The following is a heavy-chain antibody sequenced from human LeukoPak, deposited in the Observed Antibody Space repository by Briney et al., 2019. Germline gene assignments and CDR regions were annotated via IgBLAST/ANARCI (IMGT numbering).Heavy chain of an antibody. V-gene: IGHV3-21*01. Sequence: PGGSLRLSCAASGFTFSNYNMNWVRQAPGKAMDWVSSITSSGTYIFYADSVKGRFTISRDNAKNSLYLQMDSLGPGDTAVYYCARDPYSGNYGNDYYYYMDVWGKGTTVTISS. CDR3: ARDPYSGNYGNDYYYYMDV. D-gene: IGHD1-26*01. J-gene: IGHJ6*03. CDR1: GFTFSNYN. CDR2: ITSSGTYI.